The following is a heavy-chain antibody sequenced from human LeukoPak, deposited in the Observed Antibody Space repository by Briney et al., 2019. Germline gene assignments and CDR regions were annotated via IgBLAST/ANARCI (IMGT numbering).Heavy chain of an antibody. J-gene: IGHJ3*02. V-gene: IGHV3-23*01. CDR2: ISVGVVST. CDR3: AKDRLYYYDSSGYPYDAFDI. CDR1: GFTFSSYA. D-gene: IGHD3-22*01. Sequence: GGSLRLSCAASGFTFSSYAMSWVRQAPGKGLEWVLAISVGVVSTYYADPVKGRFTISRDNSKNTLYLQMNSLRAEDTAVYYCAKDRLYYYDSSGYPYDAFDIWGQGTMVTVSS.